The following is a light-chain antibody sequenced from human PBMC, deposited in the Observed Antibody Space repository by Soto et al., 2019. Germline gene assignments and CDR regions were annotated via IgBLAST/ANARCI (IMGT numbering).Light chain of an antibody. CDR2: GAS. J-gene: IGKJ4*01. Sequence: EVVLTQSPATLSVSPGERATLSCRASQSVRNLLAWYQQKPGQAPRLLISGASTRATGISARFSGSGSGTTFTLTISGLHSEDFAVYHCQQYNNWPLTFGGGTTVEIK. CDR1: QSVRNL. V-gene: IGKV3-15*01. CDR3: QQYNNWPLT.